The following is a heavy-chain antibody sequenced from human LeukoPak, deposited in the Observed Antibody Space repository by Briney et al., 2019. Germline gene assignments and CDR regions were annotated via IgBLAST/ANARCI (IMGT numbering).Heavy chain of an antibody. CDR2: INTNTGNP. CDR3: ARTHYSYSSSWYD. J-gene: IGHJ4*02. CDR1: GYAFTSYG. V-gene: IGHV7-4-1*02. D-gene: IGHD6-13*01. Sequence: GASVKVSCKASGYAFTSYGVNWVRQAPGQGLEWMGWINTNTGNPTYAQGFTGRFVFSLDTSVSTAYLQISSLKAEDTAVYYCARTHYSYSSSWYDWGQGTLVTVSS.